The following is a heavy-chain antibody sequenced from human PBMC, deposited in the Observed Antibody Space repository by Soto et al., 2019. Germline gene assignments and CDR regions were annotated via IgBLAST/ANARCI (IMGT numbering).Heavy chain of an antibody. Sequence: EVQLVESGGGLVQPGGSLRLSCAASGFTFGNYWMNWVRQAPGKGLEWVANIKQDGSETYYVDSVKGRFTISRDNSKNALSVQMSSLRVDVTAVGFRAGDAGGSPFDLWGRGTLVSLS. CDR1: GFTFGNYW. CDR2: IKQDGSET. D-gene: IGHD1-1*01. J-gene: IGHJ2*01. CDR3: AGDAGGSPFDL. V-gene: IGHV3-7*04.